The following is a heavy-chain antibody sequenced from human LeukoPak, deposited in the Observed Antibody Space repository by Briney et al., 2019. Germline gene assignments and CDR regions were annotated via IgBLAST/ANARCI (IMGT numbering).Heavy chain of an antibody. CDR2: IYYSGST. J-gene: IGHJ6*03. CDR1: GGSISSSSYY. CDR3: ARVLLWFGEYYYMDV. D-gene: IGHD3-10*01. Sequence: PSETLSLTCTVSGGSISSSSYYWGWIRQPPGKGLEWIGSIYYSGSTYYNPSLKSRVTISVDTSKNQFSLKLSSVTAADTAVYYCARVLLWFGEYYYMDVWGKGTTVTVSS. V-gene: IGHV4-39*07.